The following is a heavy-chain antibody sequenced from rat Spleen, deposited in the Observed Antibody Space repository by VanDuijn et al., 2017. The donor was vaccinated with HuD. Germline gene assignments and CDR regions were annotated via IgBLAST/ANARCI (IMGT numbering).Heavy chain of an antibody. D-gene: IGHD1-11*01. V-gene: IGHV5-31*01. CDR1: GFTFDHYW. CDR2: IRKIGGTT. Sequence: EVQLVESGGGLVQPGRSWKLSCVALGFTFDHYWLIWILECPGRGLEWVVYIRKIGGTTYYPDSLKVRFTISRDNAQSTLYRHMNSLGSEDTATYYCTRYQYGGSAYNCFAYWGQCTLVTVSS. CDR3: TRYQYGGSAYNCFAY. J-gene: IGHJ3*01.